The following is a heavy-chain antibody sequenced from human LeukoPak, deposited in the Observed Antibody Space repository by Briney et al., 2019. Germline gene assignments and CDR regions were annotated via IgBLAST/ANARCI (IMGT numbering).Heavy chain of an antibody. CDR1: GGSISSSSYY. V-gene: IGHV4-39*01. D-gene: IGHD6-6*01. Sequence: SGTLSLTCTVSGGSISSSSYYWGWIRQPPGKGPEWIGYIYYTGSTYYNPSLKSRVTISVDTSKNQFSLKLSSVTAADTAVYYCARRPLYSSSGDTFDYWGQGTLVTVSS. CDR3: ARRPLYSSSGDTFDY. CDR2: IYYTGST. J-gene: IGHJ4*02.